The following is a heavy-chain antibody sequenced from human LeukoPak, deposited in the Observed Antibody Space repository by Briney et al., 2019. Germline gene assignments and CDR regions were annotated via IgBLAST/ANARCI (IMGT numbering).Heavy chain of an antibody. CDR3: ARVVVGATLGAFDI. V-gene: IGHV4-59*01. Sequence: SETLSLTCTVSGDSISGYYWSWIRQPPGKGLEWIGYIYYSGSTNYNPSLKSRVTISVDTSKNQFSLKLSSVTAADTAVYYCARVVVGATLGAFDIWGQGTMVTVSS. D-gene: IGHD1-26*01. CDR1: GDSISGYY. J-gene: IGHJ3*02. CDR2: IYYSGST.